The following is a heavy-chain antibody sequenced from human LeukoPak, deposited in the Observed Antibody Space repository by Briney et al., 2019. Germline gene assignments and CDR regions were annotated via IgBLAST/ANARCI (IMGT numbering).Heavy chain of an antibody. CDR1: GFTFSSYG. V-gene: IGHV3-23*01. CDR3: AKGSTIFGVVIRIAFDI. J-gene: IGHJ3*02. Sequence: GGSLRLSCAASGFTFSSYGMHWVRQAPGKGLEWVSAISGSGGSTYYADSVKGRFTISRDNSKNTLYLQMNSLRAEDTAVYYCAKGSTIFGVVIRIAFDIWGQGTMVTVSS. CDR2: ISGSGGST. D-gene: IGHD3-3*01.